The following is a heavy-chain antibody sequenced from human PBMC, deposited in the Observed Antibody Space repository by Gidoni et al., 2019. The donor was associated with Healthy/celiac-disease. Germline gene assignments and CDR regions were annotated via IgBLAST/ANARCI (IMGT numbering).Heavy chain of an antibody. V-gene: IGHV4-39*01. Sequence: QLQLQASGPGLVQPSETLSLSCTVPGGSLSSSTYYWGWIRQPPGKGLEWIGSIYYSGSTYYNPSLKGRVTISVDTSKNQFSPKLSSVTAADTAVYYGAGQTYSSGWIGWFDPWGQGTLVTVSS. J-gene: IGHJ5*02. CDR3: AGQTYSSGWIGWFDP. D-gene: IGHD6-19*01. CDR1: GGSLSSSTYY. CDR2: IYYSGST.